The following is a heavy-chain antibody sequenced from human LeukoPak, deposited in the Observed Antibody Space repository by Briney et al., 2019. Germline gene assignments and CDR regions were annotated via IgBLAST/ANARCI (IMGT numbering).Heavy chain of an antibody. J-gene: IGHJ6*02. CDR3: ASLSAMTTAPPDV. CDR1: GFTFSNYA. CDR2: ISYDEDNR. V-gene: IGHV3-30-3*02. D-gene: IGHD1-1*01. Sequence: GRSLRLSCAASGFTFSNYAMNWVRQAPGKGLEWVAFISYDEDNRFYADSVKGRFSISRDNANNALFLQMNSLRVEDTAVYYCASLSAMTTAPPDVWGQGTTVTVSS.